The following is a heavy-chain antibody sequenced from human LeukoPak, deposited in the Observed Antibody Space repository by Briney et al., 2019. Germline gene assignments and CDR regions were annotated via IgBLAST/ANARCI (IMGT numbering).Heavy chain of an antibody. D-gene: IGHD6-19*01. CDR2: IYYSGST. CDR1: GGSISSGGYY. V-gene: IGHV4-31*03. Sequence: PSETLSLTCTVSGGSISSGGYYWSWIRQHPGKGLEWIGYIYYSGSTYYNPSLKSRVTISVDTSKNQFSLKLSSVTAADTAVYYCARVAGSDYYYGMDVWGQGTTVTVSS. J-gene: IGHJ6*02. CDR3: ARVAGSDYYYGMDV.